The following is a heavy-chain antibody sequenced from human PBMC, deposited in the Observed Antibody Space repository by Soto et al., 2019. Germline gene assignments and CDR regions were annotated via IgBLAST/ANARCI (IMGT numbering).Heavy chain of an antibody. D-gene: IGHD3-3*01. V-gene: IGHV1-69*13. CDR1: GGTFSSYA. J-gene: IGHJ6*02. CDR3: AREGRGFLEWLTLNYYYGMDG. Sequence: SVKVSCKASGGTFSSYAISWVRQAPGQGLEWMGGIIPIFGTANYAQKFQGRVTITADESTSTAYMELSSLRSEDTAVYYCAREGRGFLEWLTLNYYYGMDGWGQGTTVTVSS. CDR2: IIPIFGTA.